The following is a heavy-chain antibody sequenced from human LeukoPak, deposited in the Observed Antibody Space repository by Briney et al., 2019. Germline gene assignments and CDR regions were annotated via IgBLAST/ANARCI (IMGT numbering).Heavy chain of an antibody. CDR3: AELGITMIGGV. J-gene: IGHJ6*03. V-gene: IGHV3-48*03. CDR2: ISSSGSTI. Sequence: GGSLRLSCAASGFTFSSYAMNWVRQAPGKGLEWVSYISSSGSTIYYADSVKGRFTISRDNAKNSLYLQMNSLRAEDTAVYYCAELGITMIGGVWGKGTTVSISS. D-gene: IGHD3-10*02. CDR1: GFTFSSYA.